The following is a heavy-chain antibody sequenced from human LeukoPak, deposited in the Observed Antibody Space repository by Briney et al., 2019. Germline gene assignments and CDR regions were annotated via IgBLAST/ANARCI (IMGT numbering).Heavy chain of an antibody. CDR1: GFTFSSYE. Sequence: PGGSLRLSCAASGFTFSSYEMNWVRQAPGKGLEWVSYIDFSGITINYADSVKGRFTIARDNARNSVYLQMNSLRVEDMAIYYCAKGTKGFGYWGQGTLVTVSS. CDR3: AKGTKGFGY. J-gene: IGHJ4*02. CDR2: IDFSGITI. V-gene: IGHV3-48*03.